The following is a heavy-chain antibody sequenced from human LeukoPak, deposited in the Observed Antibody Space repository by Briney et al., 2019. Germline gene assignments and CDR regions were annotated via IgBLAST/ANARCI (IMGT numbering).Heavy chain of an antibody. CDR3: ARDGYSGNDGL. CDR1: GGSISSYY. Sequence: SETLSLTCTVSGGSISSYYWSWIRQPPGKGLEWSGYIFHSGSTKYNPALKIRVTISVDTSKNQFCLKMSSVTAADTAVYYCARDGYSGNDGLWGQGTLVTVSS. V-gene: IGHV4-59*01. J-gene: IGHJ4*02. D-gene: IGHD5-12*01. CDR2: IFHSGST.